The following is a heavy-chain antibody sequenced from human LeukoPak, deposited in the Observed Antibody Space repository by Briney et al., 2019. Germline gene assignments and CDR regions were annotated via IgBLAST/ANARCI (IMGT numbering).Heavy chain of an antibody. CDR3: AREGELSYYYYYMDV. D-gene: IGHD1-26*01. V-gene: IGHV3-30*01. CDR2: ISYDGSNK. Sequence: PGGSLRLSCAASGFTFSSYAMHWVRQAPGKGLEWVAVISYDGSNKYYADSVKGRFTISRDNSKNTLYLQMNSLRAEDTAVYYCAREGELSYYYYYMDVWGKGTTVTVSS. J-gene: IGHJ6*03. CDR1: GFTFSSYA.